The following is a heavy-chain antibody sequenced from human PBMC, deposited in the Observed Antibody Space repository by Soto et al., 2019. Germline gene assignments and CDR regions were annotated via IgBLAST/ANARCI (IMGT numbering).Heavy chain of an antibody. V-gene: IGHV2-5*02. CDR1: GFSLTTSGVG. Sequence: QITLNESGPTVVRPTETLTLTCRFSGFSLTTSGVGVGWIRQSPGKAPEWLALIYWDDDKRSSASLKSRLTITKDTPKNQVVLTVSDLDPTDTATYYCAHRVLLTVFGLVTTTAIYFDFWGQGTPVAVSS. D-gene: IGHD3-3*01. CDR3: AHRVLLTVFGLVTTTAIYFDF. J-gene: IGHJ4*02. CDR2: IYWDDDK.